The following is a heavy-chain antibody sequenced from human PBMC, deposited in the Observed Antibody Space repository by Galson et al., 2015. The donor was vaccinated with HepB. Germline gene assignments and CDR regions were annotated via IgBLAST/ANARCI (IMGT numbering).Heavy chain of an antibody. J-gene: IGHJ4*02. CDR3: ARDAMGRGSGSYSAFDY. V-gene: IGHV3-30-3*01. D-gene: IGHD1-26*01. Sequence: SLRLSCAASGFNFNTYTMHWVRPAPGKGLEWVSTISSAGSSQYYPDSVKGRFTVSRDNSKNMMYLQVDSLRAEDTAVFYCARDAMGRGSGSYSAFDYWGQGILVTVSS. CDR1: GFNFNTYT. CDR2: ISSAGSSQ.